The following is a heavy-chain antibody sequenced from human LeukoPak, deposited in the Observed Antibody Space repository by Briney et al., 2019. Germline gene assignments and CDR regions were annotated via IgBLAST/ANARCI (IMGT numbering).Heavy chain of an antibody. Sequence: PSETLSLTCTVSGGSISSYCWSWIRQPPGKGLEWIGYIYYSGSTNYNPSLKSRVTISVDTSKNQFSLKLSSVTAADTAVYYYARSYDFWSGYYSRIGFDYWGQGTLVTVSS. CDR2: IYYSGST. D-gene: IGHD3-3*01. CDR3: ARSYDFWSGYYSRIGFDY. V-gene: IGHV4-59*01. CDR1: GGSISSYC. J-gene: IGHJ4*02.